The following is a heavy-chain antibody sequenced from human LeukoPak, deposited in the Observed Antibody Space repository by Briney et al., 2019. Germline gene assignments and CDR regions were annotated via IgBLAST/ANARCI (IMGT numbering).Heavy chain of an antibody. CDR1: GFTFSSYS. J-gene: IGHJ4*02. V-gene: IGHV3-21*01. CDR3: SKTPGELWSWYDY. CDR2: ISSSSAST. D-gene: IGHD5-18*01. Sequence: PRGSLRLSCAASGFTFSSYSMNWVRQAPGKGLEWVSSISSSSASTYYADSIKGRFTISRDNAKNSLYLQMNSLRAEDTAVYYCSKTPGELWSWYDYWGQGTLVTVSS.